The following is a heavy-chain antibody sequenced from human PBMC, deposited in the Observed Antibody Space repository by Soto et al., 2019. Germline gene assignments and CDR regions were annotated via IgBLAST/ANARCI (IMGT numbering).Heavy chain of an antibody. CDR2: ISWDGGST. D-gene: IGHD6-13*01. V-gene: IGHV3-43*01. CDR3: AKAYSSSWYYFDY. CDR1: GFTFDDYT. Sequence: EVQLVESGGVVVQPGGSLRLSCAASGFTFDDYTMHWVRQAPGKSLEWDSMISWDGGSTYYADSVKGRFTISRDNSKNSLYLQMNSLRTEDTALYYCAKAYSSSWYYFDYWGQGTLVTVSS. J-gene: IGHJ4*02.